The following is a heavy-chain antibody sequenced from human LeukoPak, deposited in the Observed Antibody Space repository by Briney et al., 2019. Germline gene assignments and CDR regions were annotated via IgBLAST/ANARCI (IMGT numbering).Heavy chain of an antibody. J-gene: IGHJ4*02. V-gene: IGHV4-34*01. D-gene: IGHD3-16*01. CDR3: ARGQGGLHEFRTFDY. CDR1: GGSFSGYS. CDR2: INHSGST. Sequence: SETLSLTCVVYGGSFSGYSWSWIRQPPGKGLEWIGEINHSGSTNYNPSLKSRVTISVDTSKNQFSLKLSSVTAADTAVYYCARGQGGLHEFRTFDYWGQGTLVTVSS.